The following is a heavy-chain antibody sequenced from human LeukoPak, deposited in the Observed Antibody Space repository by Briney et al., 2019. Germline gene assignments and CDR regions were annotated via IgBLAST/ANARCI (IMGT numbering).Heavy chain of an antibody. V-gene: IGHV4-4*07. D-gene: IGHD3-22*01. CDR1: GGSISTYF. J-gene: IGHJ6*02. CDR2: LYTSGST. CDR3: ARDRVDSSGYYYYYGIDV. Sequence: SETLSLTCTVSGGSISTYFWSLIRQPAGKGLEWIGRLYTSGSTNYNPSLKSRLTMSADTSKNQFSLNLRSVTAADTAIYYCARDRVDSSGYYYYYGIDVWGQGTAVTVSS.